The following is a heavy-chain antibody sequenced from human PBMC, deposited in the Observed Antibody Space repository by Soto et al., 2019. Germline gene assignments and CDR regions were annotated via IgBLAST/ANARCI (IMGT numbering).Heavy chain of an antibody. CDR1: GYTFSSYY. Sequence: QVQLVQSGAEVKKPGASVKVSCKASGYTFSSYYMHWVRQAPGHGLEWMGIINPSGDTTTYPQNFQGRVTMTRDTSTSTLYLELSSLRSEDTAVYYCARGDGYFGSGSTSYFDNWGHGTLVTVSS. CDR2: INPSGDTT. V-gene: IGHV1-46*01. D-gene: IGHD3-10*01. CDR3: ARGDGYFGSGSTSYFDN. J-gene: IGHJ4*01.